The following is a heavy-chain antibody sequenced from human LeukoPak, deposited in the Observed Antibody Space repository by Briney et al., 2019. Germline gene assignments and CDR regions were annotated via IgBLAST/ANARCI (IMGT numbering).Heavy chain of an antibody. V-gene: IGHV4-39*01. Sequence: SETLSLTCTVSGGSISNYYWGWIRQPPGKGLEWIGSIYYSGSTYYNPSLKSRVTISVDTSKNQFSLKLSSVTAADTAVYYCARRYYDFWSGYPNWFDPWGQGTLVTVSS. J-gene: IGHJ5*02. CDR2: IYYSGST. D-gene: IGHD3-3*01. CDR3: ARRYYDFWSGYPNWFDP. CDR1: GGSISNYY.